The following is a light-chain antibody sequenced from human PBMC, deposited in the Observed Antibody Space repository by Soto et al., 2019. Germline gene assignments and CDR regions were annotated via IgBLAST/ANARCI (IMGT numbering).Light chain of an antibody. V-gene: IGKV1-5*01. Sequence: MTRFSTTLCASVGYRLNITCRASQSISGWLAWYQQKPGEAPKILIYDASALPRGVPSRFRGSRSGTSTTLAFSSLQPEELQTDYCQQLLSYPITSGQGTQLDIK. CDR3: QQLLSYPIT. CDR2: DAS. CDR1: QSISGW. J-gene: IGKJ5*01.